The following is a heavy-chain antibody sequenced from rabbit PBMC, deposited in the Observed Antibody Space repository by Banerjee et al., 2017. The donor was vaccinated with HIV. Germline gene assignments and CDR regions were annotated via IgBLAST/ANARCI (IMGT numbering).Heavy chain of an antibody. CDR3: ARDLAGVIGWNFNL. V-gene: IGHV1S40*01. CDR1: GFDLNRYYY. CDR2: IAGGSSGST. D-gene: IGHD4-1*01. Sequence: QSLEESGGDLVKPEGSLTLTCTASGFDLNRYYYLCWVRQAPGKGLEWIGCIAGGSSGSTYYASWARGRFTISKTSSTTVTLQMTSLTAADTATYFCARDLAGVIGWNFNLWGPGTLVTVS. J-gene: IGHJ4*01.